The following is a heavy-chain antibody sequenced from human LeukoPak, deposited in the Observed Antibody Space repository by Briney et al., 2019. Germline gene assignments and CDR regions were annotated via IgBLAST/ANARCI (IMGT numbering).Heavy chain of an antibody. V-gene: IGHV4-4*07. CDR3: ARVSPHYYYYYMDV. CDR2: IYTSGST. Sequence: SETLFLTCTVSGGSISSYYWSWIRQPAGKGLEWIGRIYTSGSTNYNPSLKSRVTMSVDTSKNQFSLKLSSVTAADTAVYYCARVSPHYYYYYMDVWGKGTTVTVSS. CDR1: GGSISSYY. J-gene: IGHJ6*03.